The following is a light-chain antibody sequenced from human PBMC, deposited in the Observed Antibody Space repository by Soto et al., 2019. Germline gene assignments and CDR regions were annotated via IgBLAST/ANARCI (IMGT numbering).Light chain of an antibody. Sequence: AIRMTQSPSSLSASTGDRVTITCRASQGISSYLAWLQQKPGKAPKLLIYAASTLQSGVPSRFSGSGSGTDFTLTISSLQPEDFATYYCQQLDNFPLTFGQGTRLEIK. CDR3: QQLDNFPLT. CDR1: QGISSY. J-gene: IGKJ5*01. V-gene: IGKV1-8*01. CDR2: AAS.